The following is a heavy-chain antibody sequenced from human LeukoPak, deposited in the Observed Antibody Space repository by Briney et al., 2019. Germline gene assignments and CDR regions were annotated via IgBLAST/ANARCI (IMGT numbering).Heavy chain of an antibody. Sequence: GSSVKVSCKASGYTFTSYYMHWVRQAPGQGLEWMGIINPSGGSTSYAQKFQGRVTMTRDTSTSTVYMELSSLRSEDTAVYYCARDPGSYRDHEYYFDYWGQGTLVTVSS. CDR2: INPSGGST. V-gene: IGHV1-46*01. J-gene: IGHJ4*02. CDR1: GYTFTSYY. D-gene: IGHD1-26*01. CDR3: ARDPGSYRDHEYYFDY.